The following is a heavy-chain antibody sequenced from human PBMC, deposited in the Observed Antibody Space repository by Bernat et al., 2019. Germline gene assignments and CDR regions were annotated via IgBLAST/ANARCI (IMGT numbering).Heavy chain of an antibody. V-gene: IGHV3-30*18. D-gene: IGHD4-17*01. CDR2: ISYDGSNK. Sequence: QVQLVESGGGVVQPGRSLRLSCAASGFTFSSYGMHWVRQAPGKGLEWVAVISYDGSNKYYADSVKGRFTISRDNSKNTLYLQMNSLRAEDTAVYYCAKWPSTTVTTFYYFDYWGQGTLVTVSS. CDR3: AKWPSTTVTTFYYFDY. J-gene: IGHJ4*02. CDR1: GFTFSSYG.